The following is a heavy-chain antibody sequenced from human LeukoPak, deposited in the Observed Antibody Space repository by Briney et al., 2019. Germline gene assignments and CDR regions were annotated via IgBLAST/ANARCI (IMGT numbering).Heavy chain of an antibody. D-gene: IGHD4-17*01. J-gene: IGHJ4*02. Sequence: SETLSLTCTVSGGSISSSNYYWGWIRQPPGKGLQWIGSIYFSGSTYYNSSLKSRVTISADSSKKQFSLKLSSVTAADTAVYYCARGRPPHDYGTLFDYWGQGTLVTVSP. V-gene: IGHV4-39*01. CDR1: GGSISSSNYY. CDR2: IYFSGST. CDR3: ARGRPPHDYGTLFDY.